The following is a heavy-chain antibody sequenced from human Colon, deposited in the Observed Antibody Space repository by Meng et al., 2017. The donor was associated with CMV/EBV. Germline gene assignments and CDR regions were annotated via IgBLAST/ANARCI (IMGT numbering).Heavy chain of an antibody. V-gene: IGHV3-48*03. Sequence: GGSLRLSCAASGFTFSYYEMNWVRQAPGKGLEWVAYISSTGRDIYYADSVKGRFTISRGNAKNSLYLQMNSLRAEDSAVYYCAKEGVGRGDPFDYWGQGTLVTVSS. D-gene: IGHD3-3*01. CDR2: ISSTGRDI. CDR1: GFTFSYYE. J-gene: IGHJ4*02. CDR3: AKEGVGRGDPFDY.